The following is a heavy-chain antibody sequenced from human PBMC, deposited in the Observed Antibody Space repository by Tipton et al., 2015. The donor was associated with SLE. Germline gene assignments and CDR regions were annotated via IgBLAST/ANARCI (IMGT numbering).Heavy chain of an antibody. D-gene: IGHD5-24*01. CDR2: VYYSGTT. CDR3: AREGRDGYNPLGMDV. J-gene: IGHJ6*02. V-gene: IGHV4-59*01. Sequence: TLSLTCTVSGSSITAYYWTWIRQPPGKGLEWIGYVYYSGTTNYNPSLKSRVTISVDTSKNQFSLKLSSVTAADTAVYYCAREGRDGYNPLGMDVWGQGTTVTVSS. CDR1: GSSITAYY.